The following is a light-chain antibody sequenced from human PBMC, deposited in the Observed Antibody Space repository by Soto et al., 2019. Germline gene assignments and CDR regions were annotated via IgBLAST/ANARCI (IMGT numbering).Light chain of an antibody. Sequence: EMGWSQSPATRSSFPGDRVTLSCRASQAVNTRLAWYQHKPGQAPRLLIYLASNRAAGVPARFSGSGSGTDFTLTISNVEPEDFAVYYCHPRQSWPRTFGQRTKV. CDR3: HPRQSWPRT. V-gene: IGKV3-11*01. CDR1: QAVNTR. J-gene: IGKJ1*01. CDR2: LAS.